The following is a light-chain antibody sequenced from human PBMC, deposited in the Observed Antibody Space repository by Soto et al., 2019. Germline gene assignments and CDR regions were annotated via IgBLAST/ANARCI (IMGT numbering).Light chain of an antibody. J-gene: IGLJ3*02. CDR3: QSYDSSLSGWV. Sequence: QPVLTQPPSVSGAPGQRVTISCTGSSSNIGAGYDVHWYQQLPGTAPKLLLFGNNNRPSGVPDRFSGSKSATSASLAITGLQAEDEADYYCQSYDSSLSGWVFGGGTKVTVL. V-gene: IGLV1-40*01. CDR1: SSNIGAGYD. CDR2: GNN.